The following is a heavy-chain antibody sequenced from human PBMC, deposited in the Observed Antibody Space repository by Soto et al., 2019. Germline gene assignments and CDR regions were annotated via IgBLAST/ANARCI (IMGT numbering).Heavy chain of an antibody. V-gene: IGHV1-46*01. CDR2: INPNGGIT. CDR1: GYTFTHYY. D-gene: IGHD5-18*01. J-gene: IGHJ4*02. CDR3: ATSVNSAKAFDY. Sequence: QVKLMQSGAEVKKPGASVRVSCKASGYTFTHYYIHWVRQAPGQGLEWMGIINPNGGITTYAQKFRAGFTMTRDTSTSTVYLELSSLRSEDSAVYYCATSVNSAKAFDYWGQGTLVAVSS.